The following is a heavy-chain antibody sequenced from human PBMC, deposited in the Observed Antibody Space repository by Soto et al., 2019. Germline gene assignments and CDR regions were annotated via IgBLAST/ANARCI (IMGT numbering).Heavy chain of an antibody. D-gene: IGHD6-13*01. J-gene: IGHJ4*02. Sequence: SVKVSCKASGGTFSSYAISWVRQAPGQGLEWMGGIIPIFGTANYAQKFQGRVTITADESTSTAHMELSSLRSEDTAVYYCARGSSSWYPYNYWGQGTLVTVSS. CDR3: ARGSSSWYPYNY. CDR2: IIPIFGTA. V-gene: IGHV1-69*13. CDR1: GGTFSSYA.